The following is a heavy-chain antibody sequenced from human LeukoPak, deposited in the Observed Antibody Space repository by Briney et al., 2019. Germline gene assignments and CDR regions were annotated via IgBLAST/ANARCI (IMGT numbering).Heavy chain of an antibody. CDR3: ARGDPHADL. J-gene: IGHJ5*02. V-gene: IGHV3-48*03. CDR1: GFDLSTYE. Sequence: PGGSLRLSCAASGFDLSTYELNLVRQAPGTGLEWIADITISGHTKNYADSVKGRFSISRDNARTSLYLQMHSLRVEDTGVYYCARGDPHADLWGQGTLVTVSS. CDR2: ITISGHTK. D-gene: IGHD5-24*01.